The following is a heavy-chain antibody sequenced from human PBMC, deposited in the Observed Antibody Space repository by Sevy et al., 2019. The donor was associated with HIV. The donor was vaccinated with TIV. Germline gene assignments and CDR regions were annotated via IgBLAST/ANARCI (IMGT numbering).Heavy chain of an antibody. J-gene: IGHJ6*02. CDR3: ARDRLGITISAEWGGGMDV. D-gene: IGHD3-3*01. CDR2: IRYDGSNK. V-gene: IGHV3-33*01. Sequence: GGSLRLSCAASGLTLSSYGMHWVRQAPGKGLEWVAVIRYDGSNKYYADSVKGRFTISRDNSKNTLYLQMNSLRAEDTAVYYCARDRLGITISAEWGGGMDVWGQGTTVTVSS. CDR1: GLTLSSYG.